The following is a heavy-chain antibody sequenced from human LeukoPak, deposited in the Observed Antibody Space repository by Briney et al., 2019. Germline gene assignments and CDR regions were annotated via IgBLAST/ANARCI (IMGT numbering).Heavy chain of an antibody. V-gene: IGHV1-8*01. Sequence: ASVKVSCKASGYTFTSYDINWVRQATGQGLEWMGWMNPNSGNTGYAQKFQGRVTMTRSTSISTAYMELSSLRSEGTAVYYCARSSSSSWYGYMDVWGKGTTVTVSS. CDR3: ARSSSSSWYGYMDV. CDR1: GYTFTSYD. D-gene: IGHD6-13*01. CDR2: MNPNSGNT. J-gene: IGHJ6*03.